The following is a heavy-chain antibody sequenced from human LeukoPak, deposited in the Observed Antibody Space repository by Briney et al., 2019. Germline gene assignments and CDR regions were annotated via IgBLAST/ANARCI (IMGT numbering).Heavy chain of an antibody. CDR3: ARMDSSSWYGDYYYGMDV. CDR1: GGSISSSSYY. J-gene: IGHJ6*02. D-gene: IGHD6-13*01. Sequence: SETLSLTCTVSGGSISSSSYYWGWIRQPPGKGLEWIGSIYYSGSTYYNPSLKSRVTISVDTSKNQFPLKLSSVTAADTAVYYCARMDSSSWYGDYYYGMDVWGQGTTVTVSS. CDR2: IYYSGST. V-gene: IGHV4-39*01.